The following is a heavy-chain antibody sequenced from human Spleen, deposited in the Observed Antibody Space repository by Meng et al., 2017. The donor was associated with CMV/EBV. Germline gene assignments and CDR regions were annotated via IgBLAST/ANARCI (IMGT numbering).Heavy chain of an antibody. V-gene: IGHV4-31*02. D-gene: IGHD5-12*01. J-gene: IGHJ2*01. CDR3: AREIRDIKEWVDWHFDL. CDR1: SISSRGHY. Sequence: SISSRGHYWSWIRQHPGKGLEWIGYIYYSGTTYYNPSLKSRVTISVDTSENQFSLEVNSVTAADTAVYYCAREIRDIKEWVDWHFDLWGRGTLVTVSS. CDR2: IYYSGTT.